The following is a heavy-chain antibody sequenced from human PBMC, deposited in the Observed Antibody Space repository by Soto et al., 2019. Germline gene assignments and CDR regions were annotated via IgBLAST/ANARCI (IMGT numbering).Heavy chain of an antibody. CDR1: GASLSSGSYY. J-gene: IGHJ4*02. Sequence: PSETLSLTCTVSGASLSSGSYYWSWIRQPPGKGLEWIGYISHSGSTNYDPSLKSRLTMSVDTSKNQFSLQLNSVTAADTAVYYCAYGSSFDYWGQGTLVTVSS. CDR2: ISHSGST. D-gene: IGHD3-10*01. CDR3: AYGSSFDY. V-gene: IGHV4-61*01.